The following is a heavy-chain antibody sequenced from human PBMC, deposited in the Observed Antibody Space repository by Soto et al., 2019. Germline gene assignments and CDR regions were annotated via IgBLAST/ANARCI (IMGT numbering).Heavy chain of an antibody. D-gene: IGHD3-16*01. CDR1: GYTFSSSS. CDR3: ARDIGGGEDV. J-gene: IGHJ6*02. Sequence: QVQLVQSGVEVKKPGASVKVSCKASGYTFSSSSISWVRQAPGQGLEWMGWINVYNGDTIYVQKFQGRVTMTTDTSTSTAYMDLTSLTSDDTAIYYCARDIGGGEDVWGQGTTVTVSS. V-gene: IGHV1-18*01. CDR2: INVYNGDT.